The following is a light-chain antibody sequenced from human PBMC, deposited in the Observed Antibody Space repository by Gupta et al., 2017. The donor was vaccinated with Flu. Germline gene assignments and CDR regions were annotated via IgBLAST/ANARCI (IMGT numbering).Light chain of an antibody. Sequence: NSNNGGDQGVPWLQQHQGPAPKLLTYRNNNRPSGISDRFSASRSGNSASLTITGLQPEDEADYYCSAWDSSLSAWVFGGGTKLTVL. V-gene: IGLV10-54*04. CDR1: SNNGGDQG. J-gene: IGLJ3*02. CDR3: SAWDSSLSAWV. CDR2: RNN.